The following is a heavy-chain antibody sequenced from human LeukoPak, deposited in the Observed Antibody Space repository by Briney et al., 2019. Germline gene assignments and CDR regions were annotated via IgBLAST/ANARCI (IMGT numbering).Heavy chain of an antibody. J-gene: IGHJ4*02. Sequence: AAVKVSCKACGYTFTSCDINWVRQATGQGLEGMGWMNPNSGNTGYGQSFQGRITMTRDISIGTAYMELSNLTPEDPTIYYCTRASSGRRDNWGQGTLVTVSA. V-gene: IGHV1-8*01. CDR1: GYTFTSCD. D-gene: IGHD6-19*01. CDR3: TRASSGRRDN. CDR2: MNPNSGNT.